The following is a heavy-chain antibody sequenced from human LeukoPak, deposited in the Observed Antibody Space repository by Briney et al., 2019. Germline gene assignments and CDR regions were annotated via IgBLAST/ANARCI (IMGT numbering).Heavy chain of an antibody. CDR2: IIPILGIA. CDR3: ARHSAGHRGYSGYDQFDY. CDR1: GGTFSSYA. Sequence: SVKVSCKASGGTFSSYAISWVRQAPGPGLEWMGRIIPILGIANYAQKFQGRVTITADKSTSTAYMELSSLRSEDTAVYYCARHSAGHRGYSGYDQFDYWGQGTLVTVSS. D-gene: IGHD5-12*01. J-gene: IGHJ4*02. V-gene: IGHV1-69*04.